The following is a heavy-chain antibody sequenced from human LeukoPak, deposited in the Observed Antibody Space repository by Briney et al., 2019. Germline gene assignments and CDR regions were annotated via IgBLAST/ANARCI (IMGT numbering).Heavy chain of an antibody. Sequence: GGSLRLSCAASGFTFSNAWMSWVRQAPGKGLEWVGRIKSKTDGGTTDYAAPVKGRFTISRDDPKNTLYLQMNSLKTEDTAVYYCTTQAVAGEVDYWGQGTLVTVSS. J-gene: IGHJ4*02. CDR2: IKSKTDGGTT. V-gene: IGHV3-15*01. CDR3: TTQAVAGEVDY. D-gene: IGHD6-19*01. CDR1: GFTFSNAW.